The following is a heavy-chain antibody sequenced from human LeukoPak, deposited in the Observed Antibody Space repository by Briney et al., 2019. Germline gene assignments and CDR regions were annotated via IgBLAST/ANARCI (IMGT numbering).Heavy chain of an antibody. V-gene: IGHV3-23*01. J-gene: IGHJ5*02. D-gene: IGHD2-2*01. CDR3: AKERLSAHIAVVPAAIPTWFDP. Sequence: GGSLRLSCAASGFTFSSYAMSWIRQAPGKGLEWVSAISGSGGSTYYADSVKGRFTISRDNSKNTLYLQMNSLRAEDTAVYYCAKERLSAHIAVVPAAIPTWFDPWGQGTLVTVSS. CDR2: ISGSGGST. CDR1: GFTFSSYA.